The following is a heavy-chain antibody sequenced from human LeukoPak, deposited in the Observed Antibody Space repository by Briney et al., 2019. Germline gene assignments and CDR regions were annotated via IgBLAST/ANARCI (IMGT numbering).Heavy chain of an antibody. J-gene: IGHJ4*02. CDR3: ARGDDSGYYDYFDY. CDR2: IYTGGNT. Sequence: GGSLRLSCAASGFTFDSNYLSWVRQAPGKGLEWVSTIYTGGNTYYAASGKGRFTISRDFSKNTVFLHMNSLRAEDTAMYYCARGDDSGYYDYFDYWGQGALVTVSS. D-gene: IGHD3-22*01. V-gene: IGHV3-53*01. CDR1: GFTFDSNY.